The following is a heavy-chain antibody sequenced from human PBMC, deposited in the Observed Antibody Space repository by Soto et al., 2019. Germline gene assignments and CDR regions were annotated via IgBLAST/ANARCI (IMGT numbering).Heavy chain of an antibody. Sequence: ASVKVSCKASGYTFTGYYMHWVRQAPGQGLEWMGWINPNSGGTNYAQKFQGRVTMTRDTSISTAYMELSRLRSDDTAVYYCARDLDIVVVPAAIPGGYYYYYYGMGVWGQGTTVTVSS. J-gene: IGHJ6*02. CDR3: ARDLDIVVVPAAIPGGYYYYYYGMGV. D-gene: IGHD2-2*02. CDR1: GYTFTGYY. V-gene: IGHV1-2*02. CDR2: INPNSGGT.